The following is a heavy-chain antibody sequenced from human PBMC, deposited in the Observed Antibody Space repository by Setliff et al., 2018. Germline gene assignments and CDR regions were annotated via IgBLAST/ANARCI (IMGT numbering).Heavy chain of an antibody. CDR3: ARDTSSDWAAWFDP. CDR2: INRRGST. CDR1: GGSVNSGYDN. D-gene: IGHD3-22*01. J-gene: IGHJ5*02. Sequence: PSETLSLTCTVSGGSVNSGYDNWNWLRQPAGKGLEWIGHINRRGSTNFSPSLKSRVTISLDTPKNQFSLELTSVTAADAAIYYCARDTSSDWAAWFDPWSQGILVTVSS. V-gene: IGHV4-61*10.